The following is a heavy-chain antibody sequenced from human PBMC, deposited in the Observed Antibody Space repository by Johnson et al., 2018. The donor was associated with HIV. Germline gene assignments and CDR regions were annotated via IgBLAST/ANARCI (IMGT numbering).Heavy chain of an antibody. V-gene: IGHV3-30*02. J-gene: IGHJ3*02. Sequence: QVQLVESGGGVVQPGGSLRLSCVASGFTFSRFGMHWVRQAPGKGLEWVAFIRYDGSDKYYVDSVKGRFTISRDNAKNSLYLQMNSLRAEDTAVYYCARVMQADAFDIWGQGTMVTVSS. CDR1: GFTFSRFG. CDR2: IRYDGSDK. CDR3: ARVMQADAFDI. D-gene: IGHD2-8*01.